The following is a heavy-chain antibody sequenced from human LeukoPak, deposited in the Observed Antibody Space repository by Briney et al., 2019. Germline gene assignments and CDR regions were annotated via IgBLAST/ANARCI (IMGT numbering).Heavy chain of an antibody. CDR1: GYTFTSYD. V-gene: IGHV1-8*03. CDR2: MNPNSGNT. CDR3: ARGGYYYDSSGYDDAFDI. D-gene: IGHD3-22*01. J-gene: IGHJ3*02. Sequence: ASVKVSCKASGYTFTSYDINWVRQATGQGLEWMGWMNPNSGNTGYAQKFQGRVTITRNTSISTAYMELSSLRSEDTAVYYCARGGYYYDSSGYDDAFDIWGQGTMVTVSS.